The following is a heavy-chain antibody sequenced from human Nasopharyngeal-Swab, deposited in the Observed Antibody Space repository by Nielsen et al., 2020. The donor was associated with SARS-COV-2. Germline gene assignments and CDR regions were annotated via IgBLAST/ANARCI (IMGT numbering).Heavy chain of an antibody. CDR1: VVSLCVYY. D-gene: IGHD1-26*01. CDR3: ARISLPQIVGATNPVDY. J-gene: IGHJ4*02. V-gene: IGHV4-59*03. CDR2: INTIGVT. Sequence: TLSLTRALPVVSLCVYYLSWIRQPPGDRLEWIGYINTIGVTKYNPSLNSRVSRSVDATRNQLSLNLWSMTAADTAMYFCARISLPQIVGATNPVDYWGQGTLVTVAA.